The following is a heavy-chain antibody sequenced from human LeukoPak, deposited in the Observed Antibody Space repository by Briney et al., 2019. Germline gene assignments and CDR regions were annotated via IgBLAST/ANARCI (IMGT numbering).Heavy chain of an antibody. Sequence: SETLSLTCAVYGGSFSGYYWSWIRQPPGKGLEWIGEINHSGSTNYNPSLKSRVTISVDTSKNQFSLKLSSVTAADTAVYYCARKAWLRRGYFDYWGQGTLVTVSS. V-gene: IGHV4-34*01. J-gene: IGHJ4*02. CDR3: ARKAWLRRGYFDY. D-gene: IGHD5-12*01. CDR1: GGSFSGYY. CDR2: INHSGST.